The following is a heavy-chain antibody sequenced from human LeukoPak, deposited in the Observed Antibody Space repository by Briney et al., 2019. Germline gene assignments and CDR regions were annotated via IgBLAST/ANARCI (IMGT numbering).Heavy chain of an antibody. CDR1: GYTFASYG. D-gene: IGHD3-3*01. V-gene: IGHV1-18*04. CDR2: ISDYNAHT. J-gene: IGHJ6*03. CDR3: ARLRFLEWLRNIPADATLGYMDV. Sequence: ASVKVSCKASGYTFASYGITWVRQAPGQGLEWMGWISDYNAHTNSAHNLQGRVTVTTDTSTSTAYMELRSLRFDDTAVYYCARLRFLEWLRNIPADATLGYMDVWGKGTTVTVSS.